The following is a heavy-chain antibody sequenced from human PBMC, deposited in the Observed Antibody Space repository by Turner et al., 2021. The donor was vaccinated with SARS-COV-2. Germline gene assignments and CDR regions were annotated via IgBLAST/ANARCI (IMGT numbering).Heavy chain of an antibody. CDR2: ISGSGGST. V-gene: IGHV3-23*01. CDR3: VVPSAVMWATMGAFDI. J-gene: IGHJ3*02. Sequence: EVQLLESGGGLVLPGGSLSISCEASRLTFSNYAMSWVRQAPGKGLEWVSAISGSGGSTYYADSVKGRFTISRDNSKNTLYLQMNSLRAEDTAVYYCVVPSAVMWATMGAFDIWGQGTMVTVSS. D-gene: IGHD5-12*01. CDR1: RLTFSNYA.